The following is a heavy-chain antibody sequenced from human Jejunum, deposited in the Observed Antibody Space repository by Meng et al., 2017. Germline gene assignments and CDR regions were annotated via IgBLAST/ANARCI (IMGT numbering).Heavy chain of an antibody. V-gene: IGHV4-39*01. D-gene: IGHD3-9*01. CDR2: MSSSGST. CDR1: GGSISSSSHV. Sequence: QLQLQESGPGLVKPSETLSLTCTLSGGSISSSSHVWGWIRQPPWKGLEWIGSMSSSGSTFYNPSLKSRVTMSVDTSKNQFSLKLSSVTAADTAIYYCARKDYDIVAGYNWFDPWGQGTLVTVSS. J-gene: IGHJ5*02. CDR3: ARKDYDIVAGYNWFDP.